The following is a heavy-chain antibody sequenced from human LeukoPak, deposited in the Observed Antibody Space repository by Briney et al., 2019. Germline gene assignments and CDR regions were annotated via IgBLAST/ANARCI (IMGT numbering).Heavy chain of an antibody. CDR3: GRGAPSTAAPGDIRF. V-gene: IGHV1-69*13. CDR1: GGTFSSYA. D-gene: IGHD6-6*01. Sequence: SVKVSCKASGGTFSSYAISWVRQAPGQGLEWMGGIIPIFGTANYAQKFQGRVTITADESTSTAYMELSSLRSEDTAVYYCGRGAPSTAAPGDIRFWGQGTLVTVSS. CDR2: IIPIFGTA. J-gene: IGHJ4*02.